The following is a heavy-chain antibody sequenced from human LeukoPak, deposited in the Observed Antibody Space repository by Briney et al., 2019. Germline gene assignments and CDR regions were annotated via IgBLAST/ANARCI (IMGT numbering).Heavy chain of an antibody. CDR3: ARDRDGYVWGSYRLGNY. CDR2: IWYDGSNK. J-gene: IGHJ4*02. CDR1: GFTFSSYG. Sequence: PGGSLRLSCAASGFTFSSYGMHWVRQARGKGLEWVADIWYDGSNKYYADSVKGRFTISRDNSKNTLYLQMNSLRAEDTAVYYCARDRDGYVWGSYRLGNYRGQGTLVTVSS. D-gene: IGHD3-16*02. V-gene: IGHV3-33*01.